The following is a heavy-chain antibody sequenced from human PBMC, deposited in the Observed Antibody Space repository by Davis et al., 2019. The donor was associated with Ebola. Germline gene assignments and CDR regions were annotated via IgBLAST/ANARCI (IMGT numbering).Heavy chain of an antibody. D-gene: IGHD2-2*01. J-gene: IGHJ6*02. V-gene: IGHV3-30*03. Sequence: GESLKISCAASGLTFSSYSMQWVRRAPGKGLEWVALILADGSNEFYADSVKGRFTISRDNSKNTLYLQMNSLRAEDTAVYYCARDAYGCSSTSCYYYYGMDVWGQWTTVTVSS. CDR3: ARDAYGCSSTSCYYYYGMDV. CDR1: GLTFSSYS. CDR2: ILADGSNE.